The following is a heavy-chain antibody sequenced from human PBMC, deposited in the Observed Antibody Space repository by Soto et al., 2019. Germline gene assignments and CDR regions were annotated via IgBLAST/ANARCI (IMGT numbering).Heavy chain of an antibody. V-gene: IGHV3-21*01. CDR1: GFIFSDYS. J-gene: IGHJ4*02. D-gene: IGHD3-10*01. CDR2: ISSSGGHT. CDR3: ASLVGRSNFDS. Sequence: GGSLRLSCVGSGFIFSDYSMNWVRQAPGKGLEWVAAISSSGGHTFYADSVKGRLTISRDNPKNSLFLQMSSLGAEDTAVYWCASLVGRSNFDSWGQGTLVTVSS.